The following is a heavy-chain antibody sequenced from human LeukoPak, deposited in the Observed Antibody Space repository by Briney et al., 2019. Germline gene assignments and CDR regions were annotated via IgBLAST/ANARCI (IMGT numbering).Heavy chain of an antibody. V-gene: IGHV4-34*01. CDR3: APRGDIEHSYGFGKWFDP. CDR1: GGSLIGYY. CDR2: INHSGST. Sequence: SETLSLTCAVYGGSLIGYYWSWIRQPPGKGLEWIGEINHSGSTNYNASLKSRVTISVDTSKKQFSLKLSSVTAADTAVYYCAPRGDIEHSYGFGKWFDPWGQGTLVTVSS. J-gene: IGHJ5*02. D-gene: IGHD5-18*01.